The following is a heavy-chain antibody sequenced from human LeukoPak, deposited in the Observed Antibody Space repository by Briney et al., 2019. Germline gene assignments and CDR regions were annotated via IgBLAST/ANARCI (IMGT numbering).Heavy chain of an antibody. J-gene: IGHJ5*02. CDR3: ARRLAIFGVVTTSRNWFDP. D-gene: IGHD3-3*01. CDR2: IYTSGST. Sequence: SETLSLTCTVSGGSISSGSYYWSWIRQPAGKGLEWIGRIYTSGSTNYNPSLKSRVTISVDTSKNQFSLKLSSVTAEDTAVYYCARRLAIFGVVTTSRNWFDPWGQGTLVTVSS. V-gene: IGHV4-61*02. CDR1: GGSISSGSYY.